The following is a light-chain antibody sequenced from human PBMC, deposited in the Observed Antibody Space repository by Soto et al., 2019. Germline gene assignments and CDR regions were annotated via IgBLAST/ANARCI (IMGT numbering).Light chain of an antibody. V-gene: IGLV1-47*02. Sequence: QSVLTQPPSASGTPGQRVAISCSGSSSNIGSNFVYWYQQVPGTAPKLLIYSDNQRPSGVPDRFSGSKSGTSASLAISGLRSEDVGDYYCAAWDDSLSGVFGGGTKLTVL. CDR3: AAWDDSLSGV. J-gene: IGLJ2*01. CDR1: SSNIGSNF. CDR2: SDN.